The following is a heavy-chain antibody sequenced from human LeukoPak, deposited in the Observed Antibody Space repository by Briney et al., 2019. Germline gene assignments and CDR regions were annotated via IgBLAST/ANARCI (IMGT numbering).Heavy chain of an antibody. V-gene: IGHV4-4*07. D-gene: IGHD3-22*01. Sequence: SETLSLTCTVSGGSISSYYWSWIRQPAGKGLEWIGRIYTSGSTNYNPSLKSRVTMSVDTSKNQFSLKLSSVTAADTAVYYCARHYDSSGYYYQIDYWDQGTLVTVSS. CDR1: GGSISSYY. CDR2: IYTSGST. CDR3: ARHYDSSGYYYQIDY. J-gene: IGHJ4*02.